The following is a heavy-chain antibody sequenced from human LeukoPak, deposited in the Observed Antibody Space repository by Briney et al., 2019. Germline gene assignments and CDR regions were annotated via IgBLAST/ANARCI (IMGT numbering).Heavy chain of an antibody. CDR2: IQNDGSNT. Sequence: GGSLRLSCAASGFTFSSYWMSWVRQAPGKGLEWVAFIQNDGSNTYYADSVKGRFTISRDNSKNTLYLQMNSLRTEDTAVNYCAKERKLLPFDCWGQGTLVTVSS. CDR3: AKERKLLPFDC. J-gene: IGHJ4*02. V-gene: IGHV3-30*02. CDR1: GFTFSSYW. D-gene: IGHD2-15*01.